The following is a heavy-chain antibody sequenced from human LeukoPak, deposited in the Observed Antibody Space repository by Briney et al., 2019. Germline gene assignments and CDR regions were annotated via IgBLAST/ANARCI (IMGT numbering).Heavy chain of an antibody. Sequence: PGRSLRLSCAASGFTFSSYAMHWVRQAPGKGLEWVAVISYDGSNKYYADSVKGRFTISRDNSKNTLYLQMNSLRAEDTAVYYCASVDVWGQGTTVTVSS. V-gene: IGHV3-30-3*01. CDR3: ASVDV. CDR2: ISYDGSNK. J-gene: IGHJ6*02. CDR1: GFTFSSYA.